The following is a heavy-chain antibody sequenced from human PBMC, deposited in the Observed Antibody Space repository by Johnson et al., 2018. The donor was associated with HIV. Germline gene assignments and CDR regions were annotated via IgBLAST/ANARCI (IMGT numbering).Heavy chain of an antibody. CDR1: GFTFSSYA. CDR2: ISYDGSNK. J-gene: IGHJ3*02. Sequence: QVQLVESGGGVVQPGRSLRLSCAASGFTFSSYAIHWVRQAPGKGLEWVAAISYDGSNKYYADSVKGRFTISRDNSKTTLYLQMNSLRAGDTAVYFCARGKDRAGTGAFDIWGQGTMVTVSS. D-gene: IGHD6-19*01. V-gene: IGHV3-30*04. CDR3: ARGKDRAGTGAFDI.